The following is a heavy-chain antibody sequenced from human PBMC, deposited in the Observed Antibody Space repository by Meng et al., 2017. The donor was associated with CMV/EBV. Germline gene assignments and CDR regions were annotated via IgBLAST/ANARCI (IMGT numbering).Heavy chain of an antibody. D-gene: IGHD4-23*01. CDR1: GGTFSSCT. J-gene: IGHJ4*02. CDR2: FIAIVVVT. Sequence: CKALGGTFSSCTLNWVRQAPGQGLEWMGGFIAIVVVTSYAREFRDGVTISEDRATSTAHLELTSLTSEDTGVYYCARSGDSGGHIAYWGQGTVVTVSS. CDR3: ARSGDSGGHIAY. V-gene: IGHV1-69*02.